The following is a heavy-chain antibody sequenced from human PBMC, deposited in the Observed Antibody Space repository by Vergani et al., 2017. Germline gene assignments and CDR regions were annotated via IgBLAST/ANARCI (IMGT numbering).Heavy chain of an antibody. CDR3: ARGDDGILTGYRY. J-gene: IGHJ4*02. CDR1: GYTFSNYY. CDR2: INPSGGHT. D-gene: IGHD3-9*01. V-gene: IGHV1-46*03. Sequence: QVQVVQSGAEVKKSGASVKVSCKTSGYTFSNYYMHWVRQAPGQGLEWMGIINPSGGHTNYAQKFQGRVTMTRDTSTSTVYMELSSLRSEDTAIYYCARGDDGILTGYRYWGQGTMVTVSS.